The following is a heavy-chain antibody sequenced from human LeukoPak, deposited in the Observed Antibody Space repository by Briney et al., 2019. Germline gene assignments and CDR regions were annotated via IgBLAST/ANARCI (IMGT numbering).Heavy chain of an antibody. J-gene: IGHJ4*02. Sequence: PGGSLRLSCAASGFTFSSYAMSWVRQAPGKGLEWVSAISGSGGNTYYADSVKGRFTISRDNAKNSLYLQMNSLRAEDTAVYYCARVRDGYNDYWGQGTLVTVSS. CDR3: ARVRDGYNDY. CDR2: ISGSGGNT. D-gene: IGHD5-24*01. CDR1: GFTFSSYA. V-gene: IGHV3-23*01.